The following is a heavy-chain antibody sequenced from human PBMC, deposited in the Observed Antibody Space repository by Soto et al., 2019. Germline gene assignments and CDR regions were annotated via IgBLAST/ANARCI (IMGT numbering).Heavy chain of an antibody. CDR3: ARAGKTIVQLAQ. Sequence: SETLSLTCTVSGGSISGYFWNWIRQPPGKGLEWIGYMSYTGNTNYNPSLTSRVSISVDTSKNQFSLNLNSVTAADTAVYYCARAGKTIVQLAQWGQGTLVTVSS. CDR1: GGSISGYF. V-gene: IGHV4-59*01. CDR2: MSYTGNT. D-gene: IGHD3-10*01. J-gene: IGHJ4*02.